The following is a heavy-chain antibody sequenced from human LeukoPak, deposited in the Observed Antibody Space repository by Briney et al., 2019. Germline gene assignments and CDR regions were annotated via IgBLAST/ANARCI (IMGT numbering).Heavy chain of an antibody. CDR2: ISSDGSST. D-gene: IGHD3-16*01. V-gene: IGHV3-74*01. J-gene: IGHJ4*02. CDR3: AAAGRGSLDC. Sequence: GGSLRLSCAASGFTLSSFWMHWVRQAPGKGLEWVSRISSDGSSTNYADSVKGRFAISRDAAKNTLFLQINSLRAEDTAVYFCAAAGRGSLDCWGQGTLVTVSS. CDR1: GFTLSSFW.